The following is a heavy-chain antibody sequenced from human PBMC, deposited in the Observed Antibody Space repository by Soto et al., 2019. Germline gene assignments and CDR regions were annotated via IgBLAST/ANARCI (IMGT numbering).Heavy chain of an antibody. J-gene: IGHJ6*02. V-gene: IGHV3-21*05. CDR3: ARGSSSSHYYYGMDV. CDR2: ISSSSSYI. D-gene: IGHD6-6*01. Sequence: EVQLVESGGGLVQPGGSLRLSCAASGFTFSSYSMNWVRQAPGKGLEWVSYISSSSSYIYYADSVKGRFTISRDNAKNSLYLQMNSLRAEDTAVYYCARGSSSSHYYYGMDVWGQGTTVTVSS. CDR1: GFTFSSYS.